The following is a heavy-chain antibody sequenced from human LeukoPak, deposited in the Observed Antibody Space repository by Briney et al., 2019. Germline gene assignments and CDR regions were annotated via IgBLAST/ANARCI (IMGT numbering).Heavy chain of an antibody. D-gene: IGHD2-21*02. Sequence: ASVKVSCKVSGYTLTELSMHRVRQAPGKGLEWMGGFDPQNGETIYAQKFQGRVTMTEDTSTDTAYMELSSLRSEDTAVYYCATGDLAYCGGDCLFPFDYWGQGTLVTVSS. CDR2: FDPQNGET. V-gene: IGHV1-24*01. CDR1: GYTLTELS. CDR3: ATGDLAYCGGDCLFPFDY. J-gene: IGHJ4*02.